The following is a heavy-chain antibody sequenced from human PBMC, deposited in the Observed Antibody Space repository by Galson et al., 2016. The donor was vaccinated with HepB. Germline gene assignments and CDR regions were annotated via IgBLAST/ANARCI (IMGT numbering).Heavy chain of an antibody. CDR3: VRDRHFMEQWLPIDY. V-gene: IGHV4-39*07. CDR2: IYYTGST. Sequence: SETLSLTCAVSGASISSTSYYWGWIRQPPGKGLEWIGSIYYTGSTYYNPSLKSRVTISVDTSKSQFSLKLTSVTAADTAVYYCVRDRHFMEQWLPIDYWGQGTLVTVSS. CDR1: GASISSTSYY. J-gene: IGHJ4*02. D-gene: IGHD6-19*01.